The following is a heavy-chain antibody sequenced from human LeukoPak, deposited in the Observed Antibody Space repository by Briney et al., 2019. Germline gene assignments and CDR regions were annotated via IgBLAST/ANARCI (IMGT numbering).Heavy chain of an antibody. V-gene: IGHV3-30*04. CDR3: ARGRGYSYGAFDY. Sequence: GRSLRLSRAASGFTFSSYAMHWVRQAPGKGLEWVAVISYDGSNKYYADSVKGRFTISRDNSKNTLYLQMNSLRAEDTAVYYCARGRGYSYGAFDYWGQGTLVTVSS. CDR2: ISYDGSNK. CDR1: GFTFSSYA. D-gene: IGHD5-18*01. J-gene: IGHJ4*02.